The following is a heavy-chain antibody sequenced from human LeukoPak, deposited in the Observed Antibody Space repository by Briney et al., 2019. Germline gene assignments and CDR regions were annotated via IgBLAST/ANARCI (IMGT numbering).Heavy chain of an antibody. D-gene: IGHD1-26*01. CDR2: INHSGST. CDR1: GGSFSGYY. J-gene: IGHJ5*02. CDR3: ARPSGTSCFDP. V-gene: IGHV4-34*01. Sequence: SETLSLTCAVYGGSFSGYYWSWIRQPPGNGLEWIGEINHSGSTNYNPSLKSRVAISVDTSKNQFSLKLSSVTAADTAVYYCARPSGTSCFDPWGQGTLVTVSS.